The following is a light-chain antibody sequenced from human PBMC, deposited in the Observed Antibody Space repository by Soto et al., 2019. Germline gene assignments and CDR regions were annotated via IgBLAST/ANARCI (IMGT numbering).Light chain of an antibody. V-gene: IGKV3-15*01. J-gene: IGKJ1*01. CDR1: QSFSSTY. CDR3: HQRQSWPRT. Sequence: EIVLAQSPATLSLSPGERATLSCRASQSFSSTYLAWYQQKPGQAPRLLIYGASTRATGIPARFSGSGSGTEFTLTISSLQSEDFAVYYCHQRQSWPRTFGQGTKVDIK. CDR2: GAS.